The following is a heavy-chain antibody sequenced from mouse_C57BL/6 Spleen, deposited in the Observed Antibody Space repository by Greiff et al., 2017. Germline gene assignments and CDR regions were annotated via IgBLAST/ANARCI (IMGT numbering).Heavy chain of an antibody. CDR1: GYTFTSYW. CDR3: ATTYDGTRDY. CDR2: IDPADSST. Sequence: VQLHQPGAELVKPGASVKMSCKASGYTFTSYWMQWVKQSPGQGLEWIGGIDPADSSTNYNQKFKGKATLTVDTSSSTAYMQLSSLTTEDSAVYYCATTYDGTRDYWGQGTTLTVSS. V-gene: IGHV1-50*01. J-gene: IGHJ2*01. D-gene: IGHD1-1*01.